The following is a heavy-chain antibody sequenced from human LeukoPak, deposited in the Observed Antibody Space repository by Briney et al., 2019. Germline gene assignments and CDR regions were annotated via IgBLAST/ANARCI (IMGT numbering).Heavy chain of an antibody. J-gene: IGHJ5*02. Sequence: GGSLRLSCAASGFTVSSNYMSWVRQAPGKGLEWVSVIYSGGSTYYADSVKGRFTISRDNSKNTLYLQMNSLRAEDTAVYYCARGIAAAANEDRFDPWGQGTLVTVSS. V-gene: IGHV3-53*01. CDR2: IYSGGST. D-gene: IGHD6-13*01. CDR1: GFTVSSNY. CDR3: ARGIAAAANEDRFDP.